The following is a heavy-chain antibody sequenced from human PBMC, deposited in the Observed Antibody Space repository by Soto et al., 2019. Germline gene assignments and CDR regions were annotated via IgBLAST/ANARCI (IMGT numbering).Heavy chain of an antibody. CDR3: AKGSGWSPDYYYGMDV. D-gene: IGHD6-19*01. J-gene: IGHJ6*02. CDR2: ISGSGGST. Sequence: GSLRLSCAASGFTFSSYAVSWVRQAPGKGLEWVSAISGSGGSTYYADSVKGRFTISRDNSKNTLYLQMNSLRAEDTAVYYCAKGSGWSPDYYYGMDVWGQGTTVTVSS. V-gene: IGHV3-23*01. CDR1: GFTFSSYA.